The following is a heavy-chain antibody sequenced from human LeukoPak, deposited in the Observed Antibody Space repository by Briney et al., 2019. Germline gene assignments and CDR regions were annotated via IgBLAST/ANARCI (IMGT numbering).Heavy chain of an antibody. CDR3: AREIRDDFWSEDYYYMDV. J-gene: IGHJ6*03. Sequence: GGSLRLSCAASGFTFSSFVMYWVRQAPGKELEYVSAISSNGGSTYYANSVKGRFTISRDNSKNTLYLQMGSLRSEDTAVYYCAREIRDDFWSEDYYYMDVWGKGTTVTDSS. D-gene: IGHD3-3*01. V-gene: IGHV3-64*01. CDR2: ISSNGGST. CDR1: GFTFSSFV.